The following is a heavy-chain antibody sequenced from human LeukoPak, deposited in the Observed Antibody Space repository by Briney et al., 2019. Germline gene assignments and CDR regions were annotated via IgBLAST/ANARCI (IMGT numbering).Heavy chain of an antibody. V-gene: IGHV3-23*01. CDR2: ISGSGGST. Sequence: GGSLRLSCAASGFTFSSHGMSWVRQAPGKGLEWVSAISGSGGSTYYADSVKGRFTISRDNSKNTLYLQMNSLRAEDTAVYYCARDPKTYDYGDYFDYWGQGTLVTVSS. J-gene: IGHJ4*02. CDR1: GFTFSSHG. CDR3: ARDPKTYDYGDYFDY. D-gene: IGHD4-17*01.